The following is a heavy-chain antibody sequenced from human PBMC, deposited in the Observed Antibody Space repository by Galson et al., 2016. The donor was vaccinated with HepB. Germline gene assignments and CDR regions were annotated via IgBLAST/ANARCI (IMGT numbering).Heavy chain of an antibody. CDR2: IYFSTVS. CDR1: GGSTSSRGYY. CDR3: ARDMRPSGPDDFFDS. V-gene: IGHV4-31*03. Sequence: TLSLTCTVSGGSTSSRGYYWSWIRQHPGKGLEWIGHIYFSTVSYYNPSLKSRAPISYDTSKNLLSRKLSSVTAADTAVYFCARDMRPSGPDDFFDSWGQGTLVTVSS. D-gene: IGHD2-15*01. J-gene: IGHJ4*02.